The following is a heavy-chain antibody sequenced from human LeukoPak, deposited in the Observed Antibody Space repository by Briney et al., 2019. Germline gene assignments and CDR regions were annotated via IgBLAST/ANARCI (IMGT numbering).Heavy chain of an antibody. CDR1: GYTFSRYW. V-gene: IGHV3-74*01. Sequence: PGGSLRLSCVGSGYTFSRYWMHWVRQAPGKGLVWVSRINEDGSTTDYADSVKGRFTISRDNSKKTLLLQTNSLRAEDTAMYYCARDWRAFCGGDCFGFFDYWGQGTLVTVSS. CDR3: ARDWRAFCGGDCFGFFDY. CDR2: INEDGSTT. J-gene: IGHJ4*02. D-gene: IGHD2-21*02.